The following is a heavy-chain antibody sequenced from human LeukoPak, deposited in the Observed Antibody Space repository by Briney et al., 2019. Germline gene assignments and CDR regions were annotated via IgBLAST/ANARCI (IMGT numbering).Heavy chain of an antibody. CDR2: IYSGGST. CDR1: EFSVGSNY. Sequence: GGSLRLSCAASEFSVGSNYMTWVRQAPGKGLEWVSLIYSGGSTYYADSVKGRFTISRDNSKNTLYLQMNSLRAEDTAVYYCARLPGASNAFDIWGQGTLVTVSS. V-gene: IGHV3-66*04. CDR3: ARLPGASNAFDI. J-gene: IGHJ3*02.